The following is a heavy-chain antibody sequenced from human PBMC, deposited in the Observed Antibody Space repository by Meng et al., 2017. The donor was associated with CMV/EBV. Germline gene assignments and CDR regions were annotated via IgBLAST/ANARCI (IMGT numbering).Heavy chain of an antibody. CDR1: GGSLISYY. CDR3: ARHGDTAMVVGIDY. V-gene: IGHV4-4*07. D-gene: IGHD5-18*01. J-gene: IGHJ4*02. CDR2: IYTSGST. Sequence: RPGLCNPSQPPSLTCTVSGGSLISYYWGWIRQPAGKGLEWIGRIYTSGSTNYNPSLKSRVTMSVDTSKNQFSLKLSSVTAADTAVYYCARHGDTAMVVGIDYWGQGTLVTVSS.